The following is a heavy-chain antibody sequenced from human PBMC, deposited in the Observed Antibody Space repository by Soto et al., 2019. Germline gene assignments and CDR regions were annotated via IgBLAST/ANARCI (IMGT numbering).Heavy chain of an antibody. J-gene: IGHJ5*01. D-gene: IGHD2-21*01. CDR1: GVSIHNSHSF. Sequence: QVHLQESGPGLVKPSETLSLTCTVSGVSIHNSHSFWAWIRQPPGKGLQFIASVYHNGGAHYNSSVKSRVTISVDTANNQVSLRMRSLTAADTAFYYCGRVVEGATRHTDPDSWGQGILVTVSS. CDR2: VYHNGGA. CDR3: GRVVEGATRHTDPDS. V-gene: IGHV4-39*01.